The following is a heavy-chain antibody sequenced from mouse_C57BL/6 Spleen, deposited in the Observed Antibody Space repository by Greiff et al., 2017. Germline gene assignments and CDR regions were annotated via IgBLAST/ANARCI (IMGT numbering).Heavy chain of an antibody. J-gene: IGHJ4*01. D-gene: IGHD4-1*01. CDR2: IDPETGGT. V-gene: IGHV1-15*01. CDR3: TRTGTGLDD. CDR1: GYTFTDYE. Sequence: QVQLQQSGAELVRPGASVTLSCKASGYTFTDYEMHWVKQTPVHGLEWIGAIDPETGGTAYNQKFTGKAILTADKSSSTAYMELRSLTSEDSAVYYCTRTGTGLDDWGQGTSVTVSS.